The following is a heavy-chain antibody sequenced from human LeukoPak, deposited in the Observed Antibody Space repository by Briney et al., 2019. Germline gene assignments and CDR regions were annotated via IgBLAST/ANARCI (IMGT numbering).Heavy chain of an antibody. D-gene: IGHD1-20*01. J-gene: IGHJ4*02. CDR1: GFTFSSYT. CDR2: ITSSSRFI. V-gene: IGHV3-21*06. CDR3: ARDHHNWDHPVSFSDS. Sequence: GGSLRLSCAASGFTFSSYTMNWVRQAPGKGLEWVSSITSSSRFIYYADSLKGRFTISRDNANNSLYLQMNSLRAGDTAVYYCARDHHNWDHPVSFSDSWGQGPLVTVSS.